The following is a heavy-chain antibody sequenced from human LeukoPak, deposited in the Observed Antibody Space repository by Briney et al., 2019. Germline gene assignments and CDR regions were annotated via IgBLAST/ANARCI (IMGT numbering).Heavy chain of an antibody. CDR3: ATFRITGTTLDPKNSEYFQH. CDR1: GYTLTELS. D-gene: IGHD1-7*01. CDR2: FDPQDGET. J-gene: IGHJ1*01. Sequence: GASVKVSCKVSGYTLTELSMHWVRQAPGKGLEWMGGFDPQDGETIYAQKFQGRVNMTEDTSTDTAYIELSSLRSEDTAVYYCATFRITGTTLDPKNSEYFQHWGQGTLVTVSS. V-gene: IGHV1-24*01.